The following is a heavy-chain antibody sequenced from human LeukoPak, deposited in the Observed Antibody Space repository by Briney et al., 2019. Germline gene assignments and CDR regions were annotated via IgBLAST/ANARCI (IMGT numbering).Heavy chain of an antibody. V-gene: IGHV1-69*04. D-gene: IGHD2-21*02. Sequence: SVKVSCQASGGTFSSYTISWVRQAPGQGPEWLARFTPLLGIIKYSQTFQGRVTVTADKFTNTVYMELSSLRSEDTAVYYCAREEGGYCGGDCYPLAFDLWGRGTLVTVSS. CDR2: FTPLLGII. CDR1: GGTFSSYT. J-gene: IGHJ4*02. CDR3: AREEGGYCGGDCYPLAFDL.